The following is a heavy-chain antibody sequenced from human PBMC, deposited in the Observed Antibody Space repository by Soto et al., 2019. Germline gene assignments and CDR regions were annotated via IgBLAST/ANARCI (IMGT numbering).Heavy chain of an antibody. CDR1: GGYFSGYY. Sequence: PSETLSLTCAVYGGYFSGYYWSWIRQPPGKGLEWIGEINHSGSTNYNPSLKSRVTISVDTSKNQFSLKLSSVTAADTAVYYCARGYGSSSGWFTNYYYGMDVWGQGTTVTVSS. V-gene: IGHV4-34*01. CDR2: INHSGST. CDR3: ARGYGSSSGWFTNYYYGMDV. D-gene: IGHD6-19*01. J-gene: IGHJ6*02.